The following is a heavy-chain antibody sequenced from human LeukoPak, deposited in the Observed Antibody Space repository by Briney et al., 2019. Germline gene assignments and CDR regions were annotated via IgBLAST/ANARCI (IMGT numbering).Heavy chain of an antibody. J-gene: IGHJ4*02. CDR1: GXSISTYY. V-gene: IGHV4-59*01. CDR3: ARSYGSGNYFDY. Sequence: SETLSLTCTVSGXSISTYYGSWIRQPPGKGLEWIGYIYYSGSANYNPSLKSRVTISVDTSKNQFSLKLSSVTAADTAVYYCARSYGSGNYFDYWGQGTLVTVSS. D-gene: IGHD3-10*01. CDR2: IYYSGSA.